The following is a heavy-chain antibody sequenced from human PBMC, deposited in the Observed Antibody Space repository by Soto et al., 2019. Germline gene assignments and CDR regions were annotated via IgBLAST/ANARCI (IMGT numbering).Heavy chain of an antibody. J-gene: IGHJ4*02. CDR1: GYTFTSYG. CDR2: ISAYNGNT. Sequence: GASVKVSCKASGYTFTSYGISWVRQAPGQGLEWMGWISAYNGNTNYAQKLQGRVTMTTDTSTSTAYMELRSLRSDDTAVYYCVRGTYYDILTGYYPLDYWGQGTLVTVSS. V-gene: IGHV1-18*01. D-gene: IGHD3-9*01. CDR3: VRGTYYDILTGYYPLDY.